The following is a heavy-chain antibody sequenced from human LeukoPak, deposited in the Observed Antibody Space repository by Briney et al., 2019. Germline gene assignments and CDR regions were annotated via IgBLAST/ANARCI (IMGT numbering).Heavy chain of an antibody. D-gene: IGHD6-19*01. CDR1: GFTFSSYA. Sequence: GGSLRLSCAASGFTFSSYAMSWVRQAPGKGLEWVSGINWNGGRIDYADSVKGRFTISRDNAKNSLYLQMNGLRAEDTALYYCARGRSGSIAVAVFSYWGQGTLVTVSS. CDR2: INWNGGRI. CDR3: ARGRSGSIAVAVFSY. V-gene: IGHV3-20*04. J-gene: IGHJ4*02.